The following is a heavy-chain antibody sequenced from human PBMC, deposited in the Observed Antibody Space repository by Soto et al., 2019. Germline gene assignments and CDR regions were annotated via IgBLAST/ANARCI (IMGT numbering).Heavy chain of an antibody. V-gene: IGHV4-30-2*01. CDR3: ARSSGRYSPDYFDY. CDR1: GGSISSGGYS. CDR2: IYHSGST. D-gene: IGHD1-26*01. J-gene: IGHJ4*01. Sequence: SETLSLTCAVSGGSISSGGYSWSWIRQPPGKGLEWIGYIYHSGSTYYNPSLKSRVTISLDKSNNRFSLKLDSATAADTAMYYCARSSGRYSPDYFDYCGQGTLVTVSS.